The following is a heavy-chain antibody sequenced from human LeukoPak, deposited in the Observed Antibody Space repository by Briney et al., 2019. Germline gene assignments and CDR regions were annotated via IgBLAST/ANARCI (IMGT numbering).Heavy chain of an antibody. D-gene: IGHD5-24*01. Sequence: GGPLRLSCAASGFTFSGYLMHWVRQAPGKGLVWVSRINSDGSSTAYADSVKGRFTISRDNAKNTLYLQMNSLRAEDTAVYYCARVRVATLNFWGQGILVTVSS. J-gene: IGHJ4*02. V-gene: IGHV3-74*01. CDR3: ARVRVATLNF. CDR2: INSDGSST. CDR1: GFTFSGYL.